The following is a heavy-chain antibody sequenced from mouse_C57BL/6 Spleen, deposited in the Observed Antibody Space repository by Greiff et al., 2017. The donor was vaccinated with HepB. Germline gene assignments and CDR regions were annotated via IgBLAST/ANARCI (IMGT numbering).Heavy chain of an antibody. CDR2: INPNYGTT. CDR3: ARGGTFYGSFPRYWYFDV. V-gene: IGHV1-39*01. CDR1: GYSFTDYN. D-gene: IGHD1-1*01. Sequence: EVKLMESGPELVKPGASVKISCKASGYSFTDYNMNWVKQSNGKSLEWIGVINPNYGTTSYNQKFKGKATLTVDQSSSTAYMQLNSLTSEDSAVYYCARGGTFYGSFPRYWYFDVWGTGTTVTVSS. J-gene: IGHJ1*03.